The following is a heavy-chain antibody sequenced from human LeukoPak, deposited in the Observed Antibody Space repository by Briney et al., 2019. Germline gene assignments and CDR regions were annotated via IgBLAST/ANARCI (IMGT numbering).Heavy chain of an antibody. CDR2: ISGSGGST. CDR3: ATQWSVGGPTWNYMDV. D-gene: IGHD2-15*01. J-gene: IGHJ6*03. V-gene: IGHV3-23*01. CDR1: GITFSSYA. Sequence: PGGSLRLSCAASGITFSSYAMSWVRQAPGKGLEWVSAISGSGGSTYYADSVKGRFTISRDNSKNMVYLQMDSLRAEDTAVYYCATQWSVGGPTWNYMDVWGKGTTVTVSS.